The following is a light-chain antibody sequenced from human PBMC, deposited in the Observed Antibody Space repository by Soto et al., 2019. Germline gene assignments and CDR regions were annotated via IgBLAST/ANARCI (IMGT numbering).Light chain of an antibody. J-gene: IGKJ1*01. V-gene: IGKV1-5*03. CDR2: KAS. CDR1: QSIGSW. CDR3: QQYSSYWT. Sequence: DIQMTQSPSTLSASVRDRVTITCRTMQSIGSWFAWYQQKPGKATKLLIYKASSLESGVPSRFSGSGSGTIFTLTISSLQPEDFATYYCQQYSSYWTFGQGTKVDIK.